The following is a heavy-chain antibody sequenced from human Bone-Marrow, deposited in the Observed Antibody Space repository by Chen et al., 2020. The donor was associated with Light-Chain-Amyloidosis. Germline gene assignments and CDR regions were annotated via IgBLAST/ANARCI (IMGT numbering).Heavy chain of an antibody. V-gene: IGHV1-2*02. J-gene: IGHJ4*02. Sequence: QVQLVQSGAEVKKPGASVKVSCKASGYTFTGYYMHWVRQAPGQGLEWMGWINPNSGGTNYAQKFQGRVTMTRDTSISTAYMELSRLRSDDTAVYYCARDKITIFGVVIPQFDYWGQGTLVTVSS. CDR2: INPNSGGT. CDR1: GYTFTGYY. CDR3: ARDKITIFGVVIPQFDY. D-gene: IGHD3-3*01.